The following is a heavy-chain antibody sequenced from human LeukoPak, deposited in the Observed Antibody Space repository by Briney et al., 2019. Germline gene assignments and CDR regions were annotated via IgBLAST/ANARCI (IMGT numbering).Heavy chain of an antibody. D-gene: IGHD2-15*01. V-gene: IGHV3-21*01. CDR3: ARPQTGYCSGGSCYSVVHDAFDI. CDR2: ISSSSSYI. J-gene: IGHJ3*02. Sequence: GGSLRLSCAPFGFTFSSYRLNWVRQAPGKGLEWVSSISSSSSYIYYADSVKGRFTISRDNAQNTLYLQMNSLRAEDTAVYYCARPQTGYCSGGSCYSVVHDAFDIWGQGTMVTVSS. CDR1: GFTFSSYR.